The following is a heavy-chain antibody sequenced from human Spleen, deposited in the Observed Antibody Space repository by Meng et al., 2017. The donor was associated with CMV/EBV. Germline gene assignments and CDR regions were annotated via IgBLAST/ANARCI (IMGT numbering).Heavy chain of an antibody. V-gene: IGHV6-1*01. CDR2: TYYRSKWNN. D-gene: IGHD3-16*01. CDR3: AKGGYHYSAMDV. J-gene: IGHJ6*02. CDR1: GDSVSSNSAA. Sequence: SETLSLTCAISGDSVSSNSAAWNWIRQSPSRGLEWLGSTYYRSKWNNDYAVSVKSRITINPDTSKNQFSLQLTSVTPEDTSVYYCAKGGYHYSAMDVWGQGTTVTVSS.